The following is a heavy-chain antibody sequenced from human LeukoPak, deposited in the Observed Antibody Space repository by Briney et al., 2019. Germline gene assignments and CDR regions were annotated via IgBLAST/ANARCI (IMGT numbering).Heavy chain of an antibody. CDR2: INHSGST. D-gene: IGHD1-26*01. V-gene: IGHV4-34*01. J-gene: IGHJ3*02. Sequence: PSETLSLTCAVYGGSFSGYYWSWIRQPPGKGLEWIGEINHSGSTNYNPSLKSRVTISVDTSKNQFSLKLSSVTAADTAVYYCARGPPIVGATHRAFDIWGQGTMVTVSS. CDR3: ARGPPIVGATHRAFDI. CDR1: GGSFSGYY.